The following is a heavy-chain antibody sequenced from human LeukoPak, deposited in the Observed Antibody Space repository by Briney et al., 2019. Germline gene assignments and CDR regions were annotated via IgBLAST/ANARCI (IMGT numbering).Heavy chain of an antibody. CDR2: IRGNGET. D-gene: IGHD3-16*01. Sequence: PGGSLRLSCAASGLSFSSLAMSWVRQGPARGLEWVSSIRGNGETFHADSVKGRFTLSSDSSRNTVYFQLNNLRVEDTAIYYCAKASWVSSTDAVRWGQGTLVTVSS. J-gene: IGHJ4*02. V-gene: IGHV3-23*01. CDR1: GLSFSSLA. CDR3: AKASWVSSTDAVR.